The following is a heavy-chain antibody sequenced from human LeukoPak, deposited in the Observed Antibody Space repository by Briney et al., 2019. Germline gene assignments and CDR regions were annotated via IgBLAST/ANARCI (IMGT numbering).Heavy chain of an antibody. CDR3: ARSGYSHSWDY. CDR1: GFTFSSYW. V-gene: IGHV3-7*03. Sequence: GRSLRLSCAASGFTFSSYWMSWVRQAPGKGLEWVANIKEDGGEIHFVDSMKGRFTISRDNAKNSLYLQMNSLRGDDTAVYYCARSGYSHSWDYWGQGTLVIVSS. CDR2: IKEDGGEI. J-gene: IGHJ4*02. D-gene: IGHD1-26*01.